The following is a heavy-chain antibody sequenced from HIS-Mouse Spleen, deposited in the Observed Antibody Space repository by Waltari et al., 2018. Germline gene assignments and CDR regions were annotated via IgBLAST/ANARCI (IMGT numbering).Heavy chain of an antibody. V-gene: IGHV2-70*15. D-gene: IGHD1-7*01. CDR2: IDWDDDK. Sequence: QVTLRESGPALVKPTQTLTLTCTFSGFSLSTSGMCVSWIRQPPGKALEWLARIDWDDDKYYSTSLKTRLTISKDTSKPQVVLTMTNMDPVDTATYYCARIQAGKLELPFDYWGQGTLVTVSS. J-gene: IGHJ4*02. CDR1: GFSLSTSGMC. CDR3: ARIQAGKLELPFDY.